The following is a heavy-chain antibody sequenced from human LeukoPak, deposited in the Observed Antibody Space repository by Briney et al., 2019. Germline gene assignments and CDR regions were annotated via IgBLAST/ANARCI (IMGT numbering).Heavy chain of an antibody. CDR2: ISSTRTYI. J-gene: IGHJ6*03. V-gene: IGHV3-21*01. D-gene: IGHD6-13*01. CDR1: GFTFSSYS. Sequence: PVGSLRLSCAASGFTFSSYSMNWVRQAPGKGLEWVSCISSTRTYIYYADSVKGRFTISRDNAKNSLYLQMNSLRAEDTAVYYCARGRGSSYYYYYMDVWGKGTTVTVSS. CDR3: ARGRGSSYYYYYMDV.